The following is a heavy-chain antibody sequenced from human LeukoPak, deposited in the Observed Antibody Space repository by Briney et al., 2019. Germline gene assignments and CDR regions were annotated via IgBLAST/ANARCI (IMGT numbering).Heavy chain of an antibody. D-gene: IGHD3-22*01. CDR1: GGSISSYY. J-gene: IGHJ3*02. V-gene: IGHV4-59*01. CDR2: IYYSGST. CDR3: ARDPASSGYDAFDI. Sequence: SETLSLTCTVSGGSISSYYWSWIRQPPGKGLEWTGYIYYSGSTNYNPSLKSRVTISVDTSKNQFSLKLSSVTAADTAVYYCARDPASSGYDAFDIWGQGTMVTVSS.